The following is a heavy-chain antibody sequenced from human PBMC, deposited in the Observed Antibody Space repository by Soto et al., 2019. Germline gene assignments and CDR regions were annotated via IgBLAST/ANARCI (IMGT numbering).Heavy chain of an antibody. CDR3: ARESEDLTSNFDY. CDR1: GFTFTRYS. V-gene: IGHV3-21*01. Sequence: PGGSLRLSCAASGFTFTRYSMNWVRQAPGKGLEWVSSISSTTNYIYYADSMKGRFTVSRDNAKNSVYREMNSLSAEDTALYYCARESEDLTSNFDYWGQGTLVTVSS. J-gene: IGHJ4*02. CDR2: ISSTTNYI.